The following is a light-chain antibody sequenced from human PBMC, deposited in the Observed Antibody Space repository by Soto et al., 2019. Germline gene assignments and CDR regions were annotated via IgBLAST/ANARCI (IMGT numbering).Light chain of an antibody. CDR2: DAS. Sequence: IVLTQSPATLSLSPGERATLSCRASRSVSRYLDWYQQKPGQPPKLLIYDASSRATGIPARFSGSGSGTDFTLTISSLEPEDFAVYYCQQRSDWLTFGGGTKVDIK. J-gene: IGKJ4*01. CDR3: QQRSDWLT. V-gene: IGKV3-11*01. CDR1: RSVSRY.